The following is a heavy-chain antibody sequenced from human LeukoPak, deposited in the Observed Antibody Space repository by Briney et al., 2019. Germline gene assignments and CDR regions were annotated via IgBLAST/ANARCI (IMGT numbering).Heavy chain of an antibody. J-gene: IGHJ4*02. CDR1: GFTVSSNY. CDR3: AREDGDPTEVYFDY. Sequence: QTGGSLRLSCAASGFTVSSNYMSWVRQAPGKGLEWVSVIYSGGSTYYADSVKGRFTISRDNSKNTLYLQMNSLRAEDTAVYYCAREDGDPTEVYFDYWGQGTLVTVSS. V-gene: IGHV3-66*01. CDR2: IYSGGST. D-gene: IGHD4-17*01.